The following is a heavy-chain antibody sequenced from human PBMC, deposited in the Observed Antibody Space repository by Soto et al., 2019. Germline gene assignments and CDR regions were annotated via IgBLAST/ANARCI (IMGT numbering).Heavy chain of an antibody. V-gene: IGHV4-34*01. D-gene: IGHD3-10*01. Sequence: PSETLSLTCAVYGGSFSGYYWSWIRQPPGKGLEWIGEINHSGSTNYNPSLKSRVTISVDTSKNQFSLKLSSVTAADTAVYYCARKAKVGHWFDPWGQGTLVTVSS. CDR2: INHSGST. J-gene: IGHJ5*02. CDR3: ARKAKVGHWFDP. CDR1: GGSFSGYY.